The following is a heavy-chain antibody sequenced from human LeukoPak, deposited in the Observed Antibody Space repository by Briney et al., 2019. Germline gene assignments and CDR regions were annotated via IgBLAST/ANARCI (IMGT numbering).Heavy chain of an antibody. CDR3: ARGRVAGATDYILVD. CDR2: INPSGGST. V-gene: IGHV1-46*01. Sequence: ASVKVSCKASGYTFTSYYMHWVRQAPGQGLEWMGIINPSGGSTSYAQKFQGRVTMTRDTSTSTVYMELSSLRSEVTAVYYCARGRVAGATDYILVDWGQGTLVTVSS. D-gene: IGHD1-26*01. CDR1: GYTFTSYY. J-gene: IGHJ4*02.